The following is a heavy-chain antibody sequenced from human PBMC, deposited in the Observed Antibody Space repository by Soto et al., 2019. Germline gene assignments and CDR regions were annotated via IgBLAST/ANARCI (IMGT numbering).Heavy chain of an antibody. V-gene: IGHV4-39*01. CDR1: GGSIRSGNYY. D-gene: IGHD1-26*01. Sequence: SETLSLTCTVSGGSIRSGNYYWAWIRHPPGKGLEWVGTIYSGGSTFYNPSLKSRVTISVDTSKNHFSLYLTSVTAADTALFYCARQKVMGATTWFDIWGQGTLVTVSS. CDR2: IYSGGST. CDR3: ARQKVMGATTWFDI. J-gene: IGHJ5*02.